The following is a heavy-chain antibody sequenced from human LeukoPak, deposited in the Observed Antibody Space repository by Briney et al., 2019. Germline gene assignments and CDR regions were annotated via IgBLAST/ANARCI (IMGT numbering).Heavy chain of an antibody. D-gene: IGHD3-16*01. Sequence: GGSLRLSCAASGFTFDDYAMHWVRQAPGKGLEWVSGISWNSGSIGYADSVKGRFTISRDNAKNSLYLQMNSLRAEDTALYYCAKGNDYEPPYYYYNMDVWGQGTTVTVSS. CDR2: ISWNSGSI. CDR3: AKGNDYEPPYYYYNMDV. J-gene: IGHJ6*02. V-gene: IGHV3-9*01. CDR1: GFTFDDYA.